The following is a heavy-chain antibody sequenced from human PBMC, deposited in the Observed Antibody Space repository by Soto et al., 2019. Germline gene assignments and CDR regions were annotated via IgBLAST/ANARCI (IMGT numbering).Heavy chain of an antibody. D-gene: IGHD3-16*01. CDR3: ARGNPFNYAGFDV. V-gene: IGHV1-8*01. Sequence: QAHLEQSGAELKRPGASVKVSCKASGYTFSDFDINWLRQAAGQGPEWMGWMNAKSGDTFFAQRFQGKFNMTWDTSLSTAYMEVGSLTSDDTAIYYCARGNPFNYAGFDVWGQGTTVAVSS. J-gene: IGHJ6*02. CDR2: MNAKSGDT. CDR1: GYTFSDFD.